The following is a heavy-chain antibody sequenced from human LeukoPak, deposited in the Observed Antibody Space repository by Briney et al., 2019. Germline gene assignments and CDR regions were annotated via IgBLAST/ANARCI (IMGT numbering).Heavy chain of an antibody. D-gene: IGHD3-22*01. J-gene: IGHJ4*02. CDR3: ARGGVLYDSSGYYPYYFDY. CDR2: ISGNGRSA. V-gene: IGHV3-23*01. Sequence: GGSLRLSCAASGFTFSSYAMSWVRQAPGKGLEWVSTISGNGRSAYYGDSVKGRFTISRENAKNSLYLQMNSLRAGDTAVYYCARGGVLYDSSGYYPYYFDYWGQGTLVTVSS. CDR1: GFTFSSYA.